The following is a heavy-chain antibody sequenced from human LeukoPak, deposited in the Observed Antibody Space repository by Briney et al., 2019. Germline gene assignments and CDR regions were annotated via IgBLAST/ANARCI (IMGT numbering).Heavy chain of an antibody. CDR1: GFTFSSHG. CDR3: AKDDRWLQFCC. Sequence: GGSLRLSCAASGFTFSSHGMNWVRQAPGNGLEWVSGIIPSGHTTYYADSVRGRFTISRDNSRNTLYLQMNSLRAEDTAVYYCAKDDRWLQFCCWGQGTLVTVSA. D-gene: IGHD5-24*01. V-gene: IGHV3-23*01. J-gene: IGHJ4*02. CDR2: IIPSGHTT.